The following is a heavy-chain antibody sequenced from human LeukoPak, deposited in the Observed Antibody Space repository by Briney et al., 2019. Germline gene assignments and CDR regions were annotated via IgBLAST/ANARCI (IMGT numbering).Heavy chain of an antibody. CDR2: INWNSDSI. CDR3: AINGGGDSGYGIFDY. Sequence: PGGSLRLSCAVSGFTFDDYAMHWVRQVPGKGLEWVSGINWNSDSIGYADSVKGRFTTSRDNAKNSLYLQMNSLRAEDTAFYYCAINGGGDSGYGIFDYWGQGTLVTVSS. J-gene: IGHJ4*02. V-gene: IGHV3-9*01. CDR1: GFTFDDYA. D-gene: IGHD5-12*01.